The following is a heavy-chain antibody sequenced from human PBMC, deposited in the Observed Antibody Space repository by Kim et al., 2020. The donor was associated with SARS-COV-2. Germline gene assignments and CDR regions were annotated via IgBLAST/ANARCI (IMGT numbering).Heavy chain of an antibody. Sequence: ADSVNGRFAITRDNAKNSLYLQMNSLRAEDTAVYYCARDREAKARIGGMDVWGQGTTVTV. D-gene: IGHD5-12*01. CDR3: ARDREAKARIGGMDV. V-gene: IGHV3-21*01. J-gene: IGHJ6*02.